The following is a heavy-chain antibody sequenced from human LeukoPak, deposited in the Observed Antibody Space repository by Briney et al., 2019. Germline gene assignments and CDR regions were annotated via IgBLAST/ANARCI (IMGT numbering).Heavy chain of an antibody. V-gene: IGHV4-4*07. J-gene: IGHJ3*02. CDR3: ARVLITMVRGVIITSFATDAFDI. Sequence: SETLSLTCTVSGGSISSYYWSWIRQPAGKGLEWIGRIYTSGSTNYNPSLKSRVTISVDTSKNQFSLKLSSVTAADTAVYYCARVLITMVRGVIITSFATDAFDIWGQGTMVTVSS. D-gene: IGHD3-10*01. CDR2: IYTSGST. CDR1: GGSISSYY.